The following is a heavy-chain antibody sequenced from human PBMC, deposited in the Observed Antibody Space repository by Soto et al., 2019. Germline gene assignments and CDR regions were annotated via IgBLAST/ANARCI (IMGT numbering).Heavy chain of an antibody. CDR1: GYTFTSYG. J-gene: IGHJ4*02. Sequence: QVQLVQSGPELKKPGASVRVSCKASGYTFTSYGISWVRQAPGQGLEWMGRINANNGDTDYRQKFQGRITMTADASTDTVDMDLRNLTTDDAGVFYCSRFGAYGSHWGQGTQITVPS. CDR2: INANNGDT. V-gene: IGHV1-18*04. CDR3: SRFGAYGSH. D-gene: IGHD1-26*01.